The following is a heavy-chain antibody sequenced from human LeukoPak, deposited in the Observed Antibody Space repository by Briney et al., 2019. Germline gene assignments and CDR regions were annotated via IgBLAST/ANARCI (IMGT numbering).Heavy chain of an antibody. CDR3: ARQGTYSSAIGMGY. Sequence: GGSLRLSCAASGYTVGSNYMSWVRQAPGKGLEWVSVIYSGGSTYYADSVKGRFTISRDNSKNTLYLQMNSLRAEDTAVYYCARQGTYSSAIGMGYWGQGTLVTVSS. J-gene: IGHJ4*02. D-gene: IGHD6-19*01. CDR2: IYSGGST. V-gene: IGHV3-53*01. CDR1: GYTVGSNY.